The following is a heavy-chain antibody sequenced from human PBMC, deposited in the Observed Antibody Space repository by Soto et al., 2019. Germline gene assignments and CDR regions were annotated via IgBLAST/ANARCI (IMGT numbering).Heavy chain of an antibody. CDR3: ARKSDSSPVPEADGV. CDR1: GFSVGSNY. CDR2: IYSNGDT. J-gene: IGHJ4*02. D-gene: IGHD2-8*01. Sequence: EVQLVETGGSLIQPGGSVRLSCAASGFSVGSNYMTWVRQSPGKGLEWVSLIYSNGDTDYADSVKGRFSISRDNFKNTLYLQMNNLRAEDTAVYHCARKSDSSPVPEADGVWGRGTLVTVSS. V-gene: IGHV3-53*02.